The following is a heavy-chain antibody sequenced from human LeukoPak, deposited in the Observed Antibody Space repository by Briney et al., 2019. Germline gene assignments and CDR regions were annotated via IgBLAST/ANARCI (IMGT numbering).Heavy chain of an antibody. CDR2: INHSGST. CDR1: GGSISSGGYY. Sequence: SETLSLTCTVSGGSISSGGYYWSWIRQPPGKGLEWIGEINHSGSTNYNPSLKSRVTISVDTSKNQFSLKLSSVTAADTAVYYCARQYCSSTSCYFDYWGQGTLVTVSS. D-gene: IGHD2-2*01. V-gene: IGHV4-39*07. J-gene: IGHJ4*02. CDR3: ARQYCSSTSCYFDY.